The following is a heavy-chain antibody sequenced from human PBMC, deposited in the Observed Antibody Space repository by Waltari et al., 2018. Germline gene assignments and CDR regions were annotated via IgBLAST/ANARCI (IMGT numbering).Heavy chain of an antibody. CDR1: GGSISSYY. CDR2: IYTSGST. CDR3: AGGWIGYSSSGYYYYYYMDV. J-gene: IGHJ6*03. Sequence: QVQLQESGPGLVKPSETLSLTCTVSGGSISSYYWSWIRQPAGKGLEWIGRIYTSGSTNYNPSLKSRVTMSVDTSKNQFSLKLSSVTAADTTVYYCAGGWIGYSSSGYYYYYYMDVWGKGTTVTISS. D-gene: IGHD6-6*01. V-gene: IGHV4-4*07.